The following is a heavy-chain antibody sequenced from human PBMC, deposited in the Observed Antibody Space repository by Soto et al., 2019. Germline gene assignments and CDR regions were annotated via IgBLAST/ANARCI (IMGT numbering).Heavy chain of an antibody. D-gene: IGHD4-17*01. CDR1: GFTFSSYG. CDR3: ARDNPMTTVTTFYYYGMDV. J-gene: IGHJ6*02. Sequence: QVQLVESGGGVVQPGRSLRLSCAASGFTFSSYGMHWVRQAPGKGLEWVAVIWYDGSNKYYADSVKGRFTISRDNSKNPLYLQMNSLRAEDTAVYYCARDNPMTTVTTFYYYGMDVWGQGTTVTVSS. V-gene: IGHV3-33*01. CDR2: IWYDGSNK.